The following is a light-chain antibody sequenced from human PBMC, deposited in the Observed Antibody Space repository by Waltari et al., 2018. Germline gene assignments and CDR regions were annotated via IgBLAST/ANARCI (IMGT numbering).Light chain of an antibody. CDR2: GAS. CDR1: QSVSSSY. J-gene: IGKJ3*01. Sequence: EIVLTQSPGTLSFSPGERATLSCRASQSVSSSYLAWYQQKPGQAPRLLIYGASSRATCIPDRFSGSGSGTDFTLTISRLGPEDFAVYYCQQYGSSPFTFGPGTKVDIK. V-gene: IGKV3-20*01. CDR3: QQYGSSPFT.